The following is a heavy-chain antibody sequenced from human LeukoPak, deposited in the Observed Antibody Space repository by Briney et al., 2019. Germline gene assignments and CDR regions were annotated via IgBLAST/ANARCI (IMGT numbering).Heavy chain of an antibody. D-gene: IGHD6-19*01. J-gene: IGHJ4*02. CDR3: AKDLAQYSSGWWRRINFDY. CDR1: GFTFSTYA. Sequence: AGGSLRLSCAASGFTFSTYAMSWVRQAPGKGLEWVSVISGGGGSTYYADSVKGRFTISSDNSKNTLYLQMNSLRAEDTAVYYCAKDLAQYSSGWWRRINFDYWGQGTLVTVSS. CDR2: ISGGGGST. V-gene: IGHV3-23*01.